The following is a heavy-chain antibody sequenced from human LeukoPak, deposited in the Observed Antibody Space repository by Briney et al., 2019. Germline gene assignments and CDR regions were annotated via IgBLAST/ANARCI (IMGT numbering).Heavy chain of an antibody. Sequence: GGSLRLSCAASGFTFSDYYMSWIRQAPGKGLEWVSYISSSSSYTNYADSVKGRFTISRGSAKNSLYLQMNSLRAEDTAVYYCARDRGYSYGEDAFDIWGQGTMVTVSS. J-gene: IGHJ3*02. D-gene: IGHD5-18*01. CDR2: ISSSSSYT. V-gene: IGHV3-11*05. CDR3: ARDRGYSYGEDAFDI. CDR1: GFTFSDYY.